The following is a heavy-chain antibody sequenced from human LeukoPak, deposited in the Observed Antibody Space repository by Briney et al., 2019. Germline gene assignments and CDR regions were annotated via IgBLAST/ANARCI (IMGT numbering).Heavy chain of an antibody. CDR1: GYTFTSYY. J-gene: IGHJ4*02. CDR2: INPSGGST. V-gene: IGHV1-46*01. D-gene: IGHD3/OR15-3a*01. Sequence: GASVKVSCKASGYTFTSYYMHWVRQAPGQGLEWMGIINPSGGSTSYAQKFQGRVTITADESTSTAYMELSSLRSEDTAVYYCAKRTVAFDYWGQGTLVTVSS. CDR3: AKRTVAFDY.